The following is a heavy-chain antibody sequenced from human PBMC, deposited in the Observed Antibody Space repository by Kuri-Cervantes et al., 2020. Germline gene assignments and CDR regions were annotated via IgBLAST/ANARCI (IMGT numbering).Heavy chain of an antibody. V-gene: IGHV1-24*01. CDR1: GYTLTELS. D-gene: IGHD6-19*01. CDR2: FDPEDGET. Sequence: ASVKVSCKVSGYTLTELSMHRVRQAPGKGLEWMGGFDPEDGETIYAQKFRGRVTMTEDTSTDTAYMELSSLRSEDTAVYYCATGAVAGTYYYYGMDVWGQGTTVTVSS. J-gene: IGHJ6*02. CDR3: ATGAVAGTYYYYGMDV.